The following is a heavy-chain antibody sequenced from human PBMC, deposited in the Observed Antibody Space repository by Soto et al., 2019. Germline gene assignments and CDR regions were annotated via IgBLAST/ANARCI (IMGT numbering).Heavy chain of an antibody. Sequence: EVQLLESGGASGQPGGSQRLSCAASGFTFSNFAMGWVRQAPGKGLEWVSTISGSGSTTYYADSVKARFTISRDNSRNTVFLQMRSLRAEDTAVYFCAKDNEVYADSAGYFEYWGQGALVTVSS. CDR3: AKDNEVYADSAGYFEY. CDR1: GFTFSNFA. CDR2: ISGSGSTT. V-gene: IGHV3-23*01. D-gene: IGHD4-17*01. J-gene: IGHJ4*02.